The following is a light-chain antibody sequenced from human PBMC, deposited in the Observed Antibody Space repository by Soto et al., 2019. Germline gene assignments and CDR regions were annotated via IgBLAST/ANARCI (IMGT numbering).Light chain of an antibody. CDR3: HQYHSPPQT. V-gene: IGKV3-20*01. CDR1: QTMTSAY. J-gene: IGKJ1*01. CDR2: AAS. Sequence: DIVLMHSPGTLSLSPGERATLSCRAIQTMTSAYVAWYQQKPGQAPRLLIYAASYRATGISDKFSGSGSGTDFSLTISRLEPEDSAVYYCHQYHSPPQTFGQGTKVDIK.